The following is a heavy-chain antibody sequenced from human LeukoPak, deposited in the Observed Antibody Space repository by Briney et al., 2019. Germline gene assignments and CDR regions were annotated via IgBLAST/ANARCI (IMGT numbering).Heavy chain of an antibody. CDR3: ARGRNYDFWSGYYMDY. V-gene: IGHV1-18*01. D-gene: IGHD3-3*01. J-gene: IGHJ4*02. CDR2: ISAYNGNT. Sequence: ASVKVSCKASGYTFTSYGISWVRQAPGQGLEWMGWISAYNGNTNYAQKLQGRVTMTTDTSTSTAYMELRSLRSDDTAVYYCARGRNYDFWSGYYMDYWGQGTLVTVSS. CDR1: GYTFTSYG.